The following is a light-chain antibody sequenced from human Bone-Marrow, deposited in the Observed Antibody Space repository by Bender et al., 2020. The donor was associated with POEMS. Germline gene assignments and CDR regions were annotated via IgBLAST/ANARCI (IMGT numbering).Light chain of an antibody. J-gene: IGLJ2*01. CDR1: SSDVDNYIY. CDR3: SSYTTTSTHVI. V-gene: IGLV2-14*03. CDR2: DGS. Sequence: QSALTQPRSVSGSPGQSVTISCTGASSDVDNYIYVSWFQQRPGKAPNLIIYDGSDRPSGVSNRFSGSKSGNTASLTISGLQAEDEADYFCSSYTTTSTHVIFGGGTKLTVL.